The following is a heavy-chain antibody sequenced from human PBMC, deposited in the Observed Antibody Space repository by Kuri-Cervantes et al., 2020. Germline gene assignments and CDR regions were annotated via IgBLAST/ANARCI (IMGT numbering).Heavy chain of an antibody. CDR1: GFTFSSYA. CDR3: VKDVAT. CDR2: ISYDGSNK. D-gene: IGHD2-21*01. V-gene: IGHV3-30-3*01. Sequence: GESLKISCAASGFTFSSYAMHWVRQAPGKGLEWVAVISYDGSNKYYADSVKGRFTISRDNAKNTLYLQMNSLRAEDAAVYYCVKDVATWGQGTLVTVSS. J-gene: IGHJ5*02.